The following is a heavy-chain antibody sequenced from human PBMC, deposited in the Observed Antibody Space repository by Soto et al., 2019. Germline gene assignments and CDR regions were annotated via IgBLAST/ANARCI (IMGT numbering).Heavy chain of an antibody. CDR1: GSTFSSYG. V-gene: IGHV3-33*01. CDR3: ERDDFWSGPGDY. CDR2: IWYDGSNK. J-gene: IGHJ4*02. Sequence: GGSLRLSCAASGSTFSSYGMHWVRQAPGKGLEWVAVIWYDGSNKYYADSVKGRFTISRDNSKNTLYLQMNSLRAEDTAVYYSERDDFWSGPGDYWGQGTLVTVSS. D-gene: IGHD3-3*01.